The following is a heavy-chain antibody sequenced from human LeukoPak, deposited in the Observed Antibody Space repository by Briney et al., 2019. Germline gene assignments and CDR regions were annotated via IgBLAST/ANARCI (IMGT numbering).Heavy chain of an antibody. D-gene: IGHD3-10*01. V-gene: IGHV3-23*01. J-gene: IGHJ4*02. CDR3: AKPLDLSGSYYPFDY. Sequence: GGSLRLSCAASGFTFSSYAMSWVRQAPGKGLEWVSAISGSGGSTYYADSVKGRFTISRDNSKNTLCLQMNSLRAEDTAVYYCAKPLDLSGSYYPFDYWGQGTLVTVSS. CDR1: GFTFSSYA. CDR2: ISGSGGST.